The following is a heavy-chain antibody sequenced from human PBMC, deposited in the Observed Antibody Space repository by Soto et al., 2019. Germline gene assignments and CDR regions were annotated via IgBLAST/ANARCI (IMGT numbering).Heavy chain of an antibody. CDR1: GFTFSKYG. CDR3: AKDRAWQSGRYYYGMDV. D-gene: IGHD3-10*01. Sequence: QVQLVESGGGDVQPGRSLRLSCAASGFTFSKYGMHWVRQVPGKGLEWVAAISYDGTSQRLADSVKGRFTISRDNSKNTLSLHMNSLTTEDTALYYCAKDRAWQSGRYYYGMDVWGQGTTVTVSS. CDR2: ISYDGTSQ. J-gene: IGHJ6*02. V-gene: IGHV3-30*18.